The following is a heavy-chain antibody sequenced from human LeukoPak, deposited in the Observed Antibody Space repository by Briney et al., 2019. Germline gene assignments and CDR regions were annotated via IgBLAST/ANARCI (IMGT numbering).Heavy chain of an antibody. D-gene: IGHD6-13*01. CDR3: ARDAISIAAAVGALLDV. CDR1: GFTFSSYG. V-gene: IGHV3-33*01. CDR2: IWYDGSNK. Sequence: RLSCAASGFTFSSYGMHWVRQAPGKGLEWVAVIWYDGSNKYYADSVKGRFTISRDNAKNTLYMQMNRLRGEDTAVYYCARDAISIAAAVGALLDVWGKGTTVTVSS. J-gene: IGHJ6*04.